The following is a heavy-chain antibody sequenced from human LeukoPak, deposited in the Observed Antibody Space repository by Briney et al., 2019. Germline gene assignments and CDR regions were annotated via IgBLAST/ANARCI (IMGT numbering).Heavy chain of an antibody. CDR2: IKQDGSEK. V-gene: IGHV3-7*01. Sequence: GGSLRLSRAASGFTFSSYWMSWVRQAPGKGLEWVANIKQDGSEKYYVDSVKGRFTISRDNAKNSLYLQMNSLRAEDTAVYYCAREYGDYVFDYWGQGTLVTVSS. CDR1: GFTFSSYW. J-gene: IGHJ4*02. CDR3: AREYGDYVFDY. D-gene: IGHD4-17*01.